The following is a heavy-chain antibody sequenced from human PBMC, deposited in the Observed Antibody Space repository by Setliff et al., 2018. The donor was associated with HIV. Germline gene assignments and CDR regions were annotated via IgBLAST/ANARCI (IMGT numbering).Heavy chain of an antibody. V-gene: IGHV4-61*02. J-gene: IGHJ4*02. D-gene: IGHD2-8*01. Sequence: SETLSLTCGVSGYSIGSGYFWNWIRQPAGKGLEWIGRIYSSGITNYNPSLKSRLTISLDTSKNQFSLQVTSVTAADTAVYYCARDPYCPNTCYEDFTFDSWGQGALVTVS. CDR1: GYSIGSGYF. CDR2: IYSSGIT. CDR3: ARDPYCPNTCYEDFTFDS.